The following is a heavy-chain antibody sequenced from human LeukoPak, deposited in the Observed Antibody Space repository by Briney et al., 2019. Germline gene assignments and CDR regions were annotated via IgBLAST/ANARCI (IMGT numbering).Heavy chain of an antibody. D-gene: IGHD6-13*01. CDR1: GYTFTGYY. CDR3: ATQAAALGYYYYYMDV. J-gene: IGHJ6*03. CDR2: INPNSGGT. Sequence: ASVKVSCKASGYTFTGYYMHWVRQAPGQGLEWMGWINPNSGGTNYAQKFQGRVTMTRDTSISTAYMELSRLRSDDTAVYYCATQAAALGYYYYYMDVWGKGTTVTVSS. V-gene: IGHV1-2*02.